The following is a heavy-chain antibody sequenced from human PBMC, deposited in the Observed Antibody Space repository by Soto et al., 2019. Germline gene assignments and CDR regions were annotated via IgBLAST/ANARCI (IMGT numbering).Heavy chain of an antibody. CDR3: VRNGGE. CDR1: GFTFSSYG. CDR2: INGDASRT. J-gene: IGHJ4*02. D-gene: IGHD3-16*01. V-gene: IGHV3-74*03. Sequence: PGGSLRLSCAASGFTFSSYGMHWVRQSPGKGLVWLSRINGDASRTTYADSVKGRVAISRDNAKSTLYLQLYSLRVDDTAVYYCVRNGGEWGQGTLVTVSS.